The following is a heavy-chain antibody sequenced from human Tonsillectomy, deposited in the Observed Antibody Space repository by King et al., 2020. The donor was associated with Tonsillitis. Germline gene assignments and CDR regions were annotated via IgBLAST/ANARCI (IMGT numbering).Heavy chain of an antibody. CDR1: GGSFSGYS. CDR2: INHSGST. CDR3: ARGPLYDFWSGGLDY. V-gene: IGHV4-34*01. D-gene: IGHD3-3*01. Sequence: VQLQQWGAGLLKPSETLSLTCAVSGGSFSGYSWTWIRQAPGKGLEWLGEINHSGSTNYDASLKSRVTISGDTSRNHFSLNLSSVTAADTAVYCCARGPLYDFWSGGLDYWGQGILVTVSS. J-gene: IGHJ4*02.